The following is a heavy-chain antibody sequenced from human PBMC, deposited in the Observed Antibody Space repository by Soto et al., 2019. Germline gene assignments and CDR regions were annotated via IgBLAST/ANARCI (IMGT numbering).Heavy chain of an antibody. CDR3: ARVTPLYYYGMDV. D-gene: IGHD2-21*02. CDR2: IWYDGSNK. CDR1: GFTFSSYG. V-gene: IGHV3-33*01. Sequence: GSLRLSCAASGFTFSSYGMHWVRQAPGKGLEWVAVIWYDGSNKYYADSVKGRFTISRDNSKNTLYLQMNSLRAEDTAVYYCARVTPLYYYGMDVWGQGTTVTVSS. J-gene: IGHJ6*02.